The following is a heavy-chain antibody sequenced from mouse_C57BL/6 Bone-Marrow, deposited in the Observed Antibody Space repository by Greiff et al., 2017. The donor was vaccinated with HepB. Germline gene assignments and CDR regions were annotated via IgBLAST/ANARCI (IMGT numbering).Heavy chain of an antibody. CDR1: GYAFSSYW. V-gene: IGHV1-80*01. D-gene: IGHD3-3*01. J-gene: IGHJ1*03. Sequence: VQLKQSGAELVKPGASVKISCKASGYAFSSYWMNWVKQRPGKGLEWIGQIYPGDGDTNYNGKFKGKATLTADKSSSTAYMQLSSLTSEDSAVYFCAREGGPYWYFDVWGTGTTVTVSS. CDR2: IYPGDGDT. CDR3: AREGGPYWYFDV.